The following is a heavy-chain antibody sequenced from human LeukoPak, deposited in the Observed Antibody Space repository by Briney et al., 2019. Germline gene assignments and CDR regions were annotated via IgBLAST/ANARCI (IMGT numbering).Heavy chain of an antibody. V-gene: IGHV3-23*01. Sequence: GGSLRLSCAASGFTFSSYAMSWVRQAPGKGLEWVSAISSSGGSTYYADSVKGRFTISRDNSKNTLYLQMNSLRAEDTAVYYCAKDGTVTTARNFQHWGQGTLVTVSS. D-gene: IGHD4-17*01. CDR3: AKDGTVTTARNFQH. CDR2: ISSSGGST. CDR1: GFTFSSYA. J-gene: IGHJ1*01.